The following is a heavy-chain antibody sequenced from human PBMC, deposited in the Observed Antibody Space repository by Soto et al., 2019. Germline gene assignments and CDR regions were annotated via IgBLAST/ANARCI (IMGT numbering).Heavy chain of an antibody. CDR2: ISAYNGDT. D-gene: IGHD2-15*01. CDR3: ARIRVIAGKYFDY. V-gene: IGHV1-18*01. J-gene: IGHJ4*02. Sequence: ASVKVSCKASGYSFTNYGITWVRQAPGQGFEWMGWISAYNGDTNYAQKLQGRVTMTTDASTSTAYLELRSLRSDDTAVYYCARIRVIAGKYFDYWGQGTLVTVSS. CDR1: GYSFTNYG.